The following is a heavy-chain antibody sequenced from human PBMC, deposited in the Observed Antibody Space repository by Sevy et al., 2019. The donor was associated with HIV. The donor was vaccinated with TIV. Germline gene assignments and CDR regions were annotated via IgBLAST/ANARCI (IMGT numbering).Heavy chain of an antibody. CDR3: AKGGYSGSYYVYAFDI. D-gene: IGHD1-26*01. J-gene: IGHJ3*02. CDR1: GFTFSSYW. V-gene: IGHV3-74*01. Sequence: GGSLRLSCVASGFTFSSYWMHWVRQAPGKGLVWVSRINSDGSSTSYADSVKGRFTISRDNAKNTLYLQMNSLRAEDTAVYYCAKGGYSGSYYVYAFDIWGQGTMVTVSS. CDR2: INSDGSST.